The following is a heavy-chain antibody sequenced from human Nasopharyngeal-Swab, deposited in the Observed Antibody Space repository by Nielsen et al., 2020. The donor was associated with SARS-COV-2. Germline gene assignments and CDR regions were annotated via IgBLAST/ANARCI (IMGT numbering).Heavy chain of an antibody. CDR3: ARAYSSSWYPGYYHYGMDV. CDR2: IYYSGST. J-gene: IGHJ6*02. D-gene: IGHD6-13*01. V-gene: IGHV4-59*01. Sequence: SETLSLTCTVSGGSISSYYWSWIRQPPGKGLERIGYIYYSGSTNYNPSLKSRVTISVDTSKNQFSLKLSSVTAADTAVYYCARAYSSSWYPGYYHYGMDVWGQGTTVTVSS. CDR1: GGSISSYY.